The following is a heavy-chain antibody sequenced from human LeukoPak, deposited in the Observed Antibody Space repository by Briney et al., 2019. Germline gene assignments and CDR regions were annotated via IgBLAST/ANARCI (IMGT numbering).Heavy chain of an antibody. CDR3: ARRLPLNGFDY. CDR1: GGSFSSYY. Sequence: SETLSLTCAVYGGSFSSYYCSWIRQPPGKGLEWIGYIYYSGSTNYNPSLKSRVTISVDTSKNQFSLKLSSVTAADTAVYYCARRLPLNGFDYWGQGTLVTVSS. D-gene: IGHD5-12*01. CDR2: IYYSGST. J-gene: IGHJ4*02. V-gene: IGHV4-59*01.